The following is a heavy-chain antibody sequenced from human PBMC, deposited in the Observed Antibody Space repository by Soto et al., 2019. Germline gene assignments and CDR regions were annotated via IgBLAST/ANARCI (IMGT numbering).Heavy chain of an antibody. J-gene: IGHJ4*02. CDR2: RYNSGRT. V-gene: IGHV4-61*01. D-gene: IGHD6-13*01. CDR1: GGSVSSGTSY. Sequence: QVQLQESGPGLVKPSETLSLTCTVSGGSVSSGTSYWSWIRQPPGKGLEWIGYRYNSGRTDYNPSLKRTVTTTLETSKNQFALQLSAVTAADTAVYYGASGSSVSAYIDYWGQGTLVTVSS. CDR3: ASGSSVSAYIDY.